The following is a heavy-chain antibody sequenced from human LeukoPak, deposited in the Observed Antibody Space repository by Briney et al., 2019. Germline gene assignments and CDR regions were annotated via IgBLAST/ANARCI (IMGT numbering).Heavy chain of an antibody. Sequence: GGSLRLSCAASGFTFSSYAMHWVRQAPGKGLEWVAVISYDGSNKYYADSVKGRFTISRDNSKNTLYLQMNSLRAEDTAVYYCAKDPRNRNSGSYVVPLDYWGQGTLVTVSS. J-gene: IGHJ4*02. V-gene: IGHV3-30*04. D-gene: IGHD1-26*01. CDR1: GFTFSSYA. CDR3: AKDPRNRNSGSYVVPLDY. CDR2: ISYDGSNK.